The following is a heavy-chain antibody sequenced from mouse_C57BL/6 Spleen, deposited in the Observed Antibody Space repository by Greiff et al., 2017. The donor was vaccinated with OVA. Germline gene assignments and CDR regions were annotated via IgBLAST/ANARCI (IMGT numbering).Heavy chain of an antibody. D-gene: IGHD1-1*01. J-gene: IGHJ4*01. CDR3: GYGSSSSYYAMDY. Sequence: QVQLQQSGAELMKPGASVKLSCKATGYSFTGYWIEWVKQRPGHGLEWIGEILPGSGSTNYNEKFKGKATFTADTSSNTAYRQLSSLTTEDSAIYYCGYGSSSSYYAMDYWGQGTSGTVSS. CDR1: GYSFTGYW. V-gene: IGHV1-9*01. CDR2: ILPGSGST.